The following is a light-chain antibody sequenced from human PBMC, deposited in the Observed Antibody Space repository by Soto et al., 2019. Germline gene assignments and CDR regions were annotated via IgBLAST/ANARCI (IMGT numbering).Light chain of an antibody. CDR2: EVT. V-gene: IGLV2-8*01. CDR3: SSYAGNNNYV. CDR1: SSDIGDYNY. Sequence: QSVLTQPPSASGSPGQSVTFSCTGTSSDIGDYNYVSWYQQHPGKAPKLMIYEVTKRPSGVPDRFSGSKSGNTASLTVSGLQADDEADYYCSSYAGNNNYVFRTGTNDTVL. J-gene: IGLJ1*01.